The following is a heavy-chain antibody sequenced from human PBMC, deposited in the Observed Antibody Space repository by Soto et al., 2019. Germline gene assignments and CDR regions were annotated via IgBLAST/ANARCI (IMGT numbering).Heavy chain of an antibody. D-gene: IGHD6-13*01. V-gene: IGHV5-10-1*01. CDR2: IDPSDSYT. CDR1: GYSFTSYW. CDR3: ARHVVREQQLFPF. J-gene: IGHJ4*02. Sequence: PGESLKISCKGSGYSFTSYWISWVRQMPGKGLEWMGRIDPSDSYTNYSPSFQGHVTISADKSISTAYLQWSSLMASDTAMYYCARHVVREQQLFPFWGQGTLVTVSS.